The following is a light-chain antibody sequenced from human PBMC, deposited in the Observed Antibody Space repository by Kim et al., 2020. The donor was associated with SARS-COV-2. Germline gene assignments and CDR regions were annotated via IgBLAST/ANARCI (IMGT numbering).Light chain of an antibody. CDR1: SLRSYY. V-gene: IGLV3-19*01. CDR3: QSRDSGGNVV. CDR2: GRN. J-gene: IGLJ2*01. Sequence: SSELTQDPAVSVALGQTVRITCQGDSLRSYYATWYQQKPRQAPLLVIFGRNNRPSGIPDRFSGSTSGNTASLTISGAQAEDEADFYCQSRDSGGNVVFGGVTQLNVL.